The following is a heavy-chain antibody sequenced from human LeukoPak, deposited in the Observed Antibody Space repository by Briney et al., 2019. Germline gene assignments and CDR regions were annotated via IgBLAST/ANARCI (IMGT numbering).Heavy chain of an antibody. CDR2: ISYDGRDK. CDR1: GFTFSSYG. CDR3: AKEGNEHISSLVDY. Sequence: GGSLRLSCAASGFTFSSYGMHWVRQAPGKGLEWVAVISYDGRDKHYVDSVKGRFTIPRDNSKNTLYLQMNSLRAEDTAVYYCAKEGNEHISSLVDYWGQGTLVTVSS. V-gene: IGHV3-30*18. D-gene: IGHD6-6*01. J-gene: IGHJ4*02.